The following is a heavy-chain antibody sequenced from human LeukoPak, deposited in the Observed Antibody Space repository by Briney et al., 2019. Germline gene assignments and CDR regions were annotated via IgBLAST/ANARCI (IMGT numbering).Heavy chain of an antibody. CDR1: GFSFSNYA. J-gene: IGHJ4*02. CDR3: AKSSYYDASGYYREYYFDS. V-gene: IGHV3-23*01. D-gene: IGHD3-22*01. CDR2: ISGSGGST. Sequence: GGSLRLSCVPSGFSFSNYAMSWVRQAPGKGLEWVLSISGSGGSTHYVDSVKGRFTISRDKTKNTLYLQMNSLGAEDTAVYYCAKSSYYDASGYYREYYFDSWGQGTLVTVSS.